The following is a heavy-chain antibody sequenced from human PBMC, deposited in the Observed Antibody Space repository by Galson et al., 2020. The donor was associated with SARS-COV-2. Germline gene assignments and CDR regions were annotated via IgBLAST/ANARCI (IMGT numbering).Heavy chain of an antibody. CDR3: AKSASSDWRGGGHFDH. Sequence: GGSLRLSCAASGFAFRSFGMNWVRQAPGKGLEWVSSIITSGKTVYDADLFKGRFTTSRDNAKDSLSLQMDSLRVEDTAVYYCAKSASSDWRGGGHFDHWGQGTLVTVSS. CDR2: IITSGKTV. D-gene: IGHD6-25*01. CDR1: GFAFRSFG. J-gene: IGHJ4*02. V-gene: IGHV3-21*01.